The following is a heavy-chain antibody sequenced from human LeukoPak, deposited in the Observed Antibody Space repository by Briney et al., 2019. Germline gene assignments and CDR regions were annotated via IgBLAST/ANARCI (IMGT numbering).Heavy chain of an antibody. CDR1: GGSISSGGYY. J-gene: IGHJ4*02. CDR2: IYHSGST. V-gene: IGHV4-30-2*01. CDR3: AVTLGVTHTDY. D-gene: IGHD2-21*02. Sequence: PSQTLSLTCTVSGGSISSGGYYWSWIRQPPGKGLEWIGYIYHSGSTYYNPSLKSRVTISVDRSKNQFSLKLSSVTAADTAVYYCAVTLGVTHTDYWGQGTLVTVSS.